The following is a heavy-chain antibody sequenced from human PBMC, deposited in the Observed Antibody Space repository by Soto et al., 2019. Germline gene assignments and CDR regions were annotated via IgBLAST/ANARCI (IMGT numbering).Heavy chain of an antibody. CDR2: ISGSGGST. D-gene: IGHD3-22*01. J-gene: IGHJ3*02. CDR3: AKARPRPYDSSGRGAFDI. Sequence: GGSLRLSCAASGFTFSSYAMSWVRQAPGKGLGWVSAISGSGGSTYYADSVKGRFTISRDNSKNTLYLQMNSLRAEDTAVYYCAKARPRPYDSSGRGAFDIWGQGTMVTVSS. CDR1: GFTFSSYA. V-gene: IGHV3-23*01.